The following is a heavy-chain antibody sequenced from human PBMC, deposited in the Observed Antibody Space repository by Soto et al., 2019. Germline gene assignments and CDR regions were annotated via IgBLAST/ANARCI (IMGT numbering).Heavy chain of an antibody. D-gene: IGHD5-12*01. CDR1: GFSLTTRGVG. Sequence: QITLKESGPTLVKPTQTLTLTCTFSGFSLTTRGVGVGWIRQPPGKALEWLALIYWDDDEGYSPSLKSRLTITKDTSKHQVVLTMTNMDPVDTATYYCAHRPRGFSYFDYWGQGTLVTVSS. CDR2: IYWDDDE. J-gene: IGHJ4*02. CDR3: AHRPRGFSYFDY. V-gene: IGHV2-5*02.